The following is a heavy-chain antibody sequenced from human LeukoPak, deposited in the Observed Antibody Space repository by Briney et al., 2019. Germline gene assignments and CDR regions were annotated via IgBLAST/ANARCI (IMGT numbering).Heavy chain of an antibody. V-gene: IGHV3-21*01. CDR1: GFTFSSYS. J-gene: IGHJ4*02. CDR2: ISSSSSYI. Sequence: GGSLRLSCAASGFTFSSYSMNWVRQAPGKGLEWVSSISSSSSYIYYADSVKGRFTISRDNAKNSLYPQMNSLRAEDTAVYYCARDTFAIAAAGYFDYWGQGTLATVSS. CDR3: ARDTFAIAAAGYFDY. D-gene: IGHD6-13*01.